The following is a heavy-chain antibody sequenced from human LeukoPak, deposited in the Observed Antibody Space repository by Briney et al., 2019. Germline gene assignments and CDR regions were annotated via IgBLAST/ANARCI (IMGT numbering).Heavy chain of an antibody. CDR3: ARDQGPVTVDY. CDR1: GFTFSGYW. V-gene: IGHV3-7*01. J-gene: IGHJ4*02. Sequence: GGSLRLSCAASGFTFSGYWMSWVRQAPGKGLEWVANIKQDGSEKYYVDSVKGRFTISRDNAKNSLYLQMNSLRAEDTAVYYCARDQGPVTVDYWGQGTLVTVSS. CDR2: IKQDGSEK.